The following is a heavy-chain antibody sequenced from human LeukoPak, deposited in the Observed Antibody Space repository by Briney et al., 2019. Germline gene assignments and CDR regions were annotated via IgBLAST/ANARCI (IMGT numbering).Heavy chain of an antibody. CDR1: AGSISGYY. CDR3: ARLSDHGWPDY. Sequence: SETLSLTCTVSAGSISGYYWTWIRQPPGKGLEWIAYIHYRGTIQCNPSVKGRVTISVDTSKNQFSLRLTSVTAADTAVYFCARLSDHGWPDYWGQGTLVTVSS. D-gene: IGHD6-19*01. J-gene: IGHJ4*02. V-gene: IGHV4-59*08. CDR2: IHYRGTI.